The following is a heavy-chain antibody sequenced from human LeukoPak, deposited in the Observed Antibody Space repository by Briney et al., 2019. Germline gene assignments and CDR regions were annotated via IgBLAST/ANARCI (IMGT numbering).Heavy chain of an antibody. Sequence: SVKVSCKASGGTFSSYAISWVRQAPGQGLEWMGGIIPIFGTANYAQKFQGRVTITTDESTSTAYMELSSLRSEDTAVYYCARAGRYDFWSGYYHLDYWGQGTLVTVSS. CDR1: GGTFSSYA. J-gene: IGHJ4*02. CDR2: IIPIFGTA. D-gene: IGHD3-3*01. V-gene: IGHV1-69*05. CDR3: ARAGRYDFWSGYYHLDY.